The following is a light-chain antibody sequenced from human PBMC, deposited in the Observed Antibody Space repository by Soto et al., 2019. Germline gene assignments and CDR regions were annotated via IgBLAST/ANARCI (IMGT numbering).Light chain of an antibody. V-gene: IGKV1-39*01. J-gene: IGKJ5*01. CDR1: QTIRKY. CDR3: QQSYSTPPIT. Sequence: IQMTQSPSSLSAFVGDSVTITCRASQTIRKYLNWYQQKPRKAPKLLIYTASRLQSGVPSRFNGSGSETDFTLTINNLQPEDFATYYCQQSYSTPPITFGQGTRLEI. CDR2: TAS.